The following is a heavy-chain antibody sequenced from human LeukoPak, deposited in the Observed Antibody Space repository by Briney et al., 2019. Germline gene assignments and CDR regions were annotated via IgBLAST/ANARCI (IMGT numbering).Heavy chain of an antibody. D-gene: IGHD6-6*01. J-gene: IGHJ4*02. CDR3: ARHLGSSSSYYFDY. Sequence: PSETLSLTCIVSGGSISSSSYYWGWIPQPPGKGLEWIGRIYTSGSTNYNPSLKSRVTMSVDTSKNQFSLKLSSVTAADTAVYYCARHLGSSSSYYFDYWGQGTLVTVSS. V-gene: IGHV4-39*01. CDR1: GGSISSSSYY. CDR2: IYTSGST.